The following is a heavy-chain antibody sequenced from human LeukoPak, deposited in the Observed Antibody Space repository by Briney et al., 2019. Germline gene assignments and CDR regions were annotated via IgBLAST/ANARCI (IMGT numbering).Heavy chain of an antibody. CDR1: RFTFRSYA. Sequence: GGSLRLSCTASRFTFRSYAMSWVRQAPAKGVEWVSAISGSGGSTYYADSVKGRFTISRDNSKNTLYLQMNSLRAEDTAVYYCAKDLTFGGVIVLTSGAFDIWGQGTMVTVSS. CDR3: AKDLTFGGVIVLTSGAFDI. J-gene: IGHJ3*02. V-gene: IGHV3-23*01. D-gene: IGHD3-16*02. CDR2: ISGSGGST.